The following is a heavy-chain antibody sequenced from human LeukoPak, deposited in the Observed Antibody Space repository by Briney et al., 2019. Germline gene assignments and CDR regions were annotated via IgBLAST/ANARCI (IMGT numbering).Heavy chain of an antibody. CDR2: INWNGGST. CDR1: GFTFDDYG. V-gene: IGHV3-20*04. D-gene: IGHD4-17*01. Sequence: RGSLRLSXAASGFTFDDYGMSWVRQAPGKGLEWVSGINWNGGSTCYADSVKGRFTISRDNAKNSLYLRMNSLRAEDTALYYCASYGDAFDIWGQGTMVTVSS. J-gene: IGHJ3*02. CDR3: ASYGDAFDI.